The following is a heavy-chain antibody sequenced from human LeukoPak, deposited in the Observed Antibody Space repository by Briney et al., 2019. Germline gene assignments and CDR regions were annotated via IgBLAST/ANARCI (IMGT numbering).Heavy chain of an antibody. CDR1: GFTFSSYG. CDR2: IRYDGSNK. D-gene: IGHD2-21*02. Sequence: GGSLRLSCAASGFTFSSYGMHWVRQAPGKGLEWVAFIRYDGSNKYYADSVKGRFTISRDNSKNTLYLQMNSLRAEDTAVYYCAKDLLAYCGGDCFSGFDYWGQGTLVTVSS. CDR3: AKDLLAYCGGDCFSGFDY. J-gene: IGHJ4*02. V-gene: IGHV3-30*02.